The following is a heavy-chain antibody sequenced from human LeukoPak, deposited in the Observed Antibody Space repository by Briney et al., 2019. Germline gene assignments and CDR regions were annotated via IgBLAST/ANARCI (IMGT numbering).Heavy chain of an antibody. D-gene: IGHD6-19*01. CDR3: ARDSSGYKWPDY. V-gene: IGHV3-33*01. Sequence: GGSLRLSCAASGFTFSSYGMHWVRQAPGKGLEWVAVIWYDGSNKYYADSVKGRFTISRDNSKNTLYLQMNSLRAEDTAVYYCARDSSGYKWPDYWGRGTLVTVSS. CDR2: IWYDGSNK. J-gene: IGHJ4*02. CDR1: GFTFSSYG.